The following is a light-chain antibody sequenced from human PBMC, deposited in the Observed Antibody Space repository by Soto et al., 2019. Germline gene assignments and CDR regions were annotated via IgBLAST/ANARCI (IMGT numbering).Light chain of an antibody. CDR2: DVS. CDR1: SSDVGAYNY. V-gene: IGLV2-14*03. J-gene: IGLJ1*01. CDR3: FSYTTSSTYV. Sequence: QSVLTQPASVSGSPGQSITISCTGTSSDVGAYNYVSWYQQLPGKAPKLMIYDVSNRPSGVSNRFSGSKSGNTASLTISGLQAEDETDYYCFSYTTSSTYVFGTGTKVAVL.